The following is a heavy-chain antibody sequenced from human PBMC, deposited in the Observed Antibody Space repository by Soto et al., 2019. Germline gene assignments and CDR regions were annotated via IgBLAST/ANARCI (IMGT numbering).Heavy chain of an antibody. Sequence: QVQLVQSGAEVKKPGASVKVSCKASGYTFTSYGISWVRQAPGQGLEWMGWISAYNGNTNYAQKLQGRVTMTTDTSTGTAYMELRSLRSDDTAVYYCATLISTVTTWDDAFDIWGQGTMVTVSS. CDR3: ATLISTVTTWDDAFDI. J-gene: IGHJ3*02. V-gene: IGHV1-18*01. D-gene: IGHD4-17*01. CDR1: GYTFTSYG. CDR2: ISAYNGNT.